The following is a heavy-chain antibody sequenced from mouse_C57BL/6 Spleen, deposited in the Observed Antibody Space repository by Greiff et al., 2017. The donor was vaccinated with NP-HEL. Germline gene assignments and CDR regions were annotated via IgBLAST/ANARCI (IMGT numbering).Heavy chain of an antibody. CDR3: ARGSGYDEAWFAY. J-gene: IGHJ3*01. D-gene: IGHD2-2*01. V-gene: IGHV1-80*01. CDR1: GYAFSSYW. CDR2: IYPGDGDT. Sequence: QVQLKQSGAELVKPGASVKISCKASGYAFSSYWMNWVKQRPGKGLEWIGQIYPGDGDTNYNGKFKGKATLTADKSSSTAYMQLSSLTSEDSAVYFCARGSGYDEAWFAYWGQGTLVTVSA.